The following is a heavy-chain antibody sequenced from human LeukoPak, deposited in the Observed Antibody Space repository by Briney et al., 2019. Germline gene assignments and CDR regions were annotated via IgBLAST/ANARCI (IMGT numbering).Heavy chain of an antibody. J-gene: IGHJ6*03. CDR3: AGTYYYGSGSYFPMDV. CDR2: IIPIFGTA. V-gene: IGHV1-69*05. Sequence: SVKVSCKASGGTFSSYAISWVRQAPGQGLEWMRGIIPIFGTANYAQKFQGRVTITTDESTSTAYMELSSLRSGDTAVYYCAGTYYYGSGSYFPMDVWGKGTTVTVSS. CDR1: GGTFSSYA. D-gene: IGHD3-10*01.